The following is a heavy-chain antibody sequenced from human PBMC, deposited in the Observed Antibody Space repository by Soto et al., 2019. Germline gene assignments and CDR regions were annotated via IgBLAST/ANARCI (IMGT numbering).Heavy chain of an antibody. Sequence: GGSLRLSCAASGFTFSSYAMSWVRQAPGKGLKWVSAISGSGGSTYYADSVKGRFTISRDNSKNTLYLQMNSLRAEDTAVYYCAGLITEHRCSSTSCSSYYYYGMDVWGQGTTVTVSS. CDR3: AGLITEHRCSSTSCSSYYYYGMDV. CDR1: GFTFSSYA. CDR2: ISGSGGST. V-gene: IGHV3-23*01. D-gene: IGHD2-2*01. J-gene: IGHJ6*02.